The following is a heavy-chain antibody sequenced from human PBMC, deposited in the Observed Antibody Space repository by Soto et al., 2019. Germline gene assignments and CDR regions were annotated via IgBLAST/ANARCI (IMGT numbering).Heavy chain of an antibody. CDR1: GGTFSSYA. D-gene: IGHD5-12*01. V-gene: IGHV1-69*12. Sequence: QVQLVQSGAEVKKPGSSVKVSCKASGGTFSSYAISWVRQAPGQGLEWMGGIIPIVGTANYAQKFQGRVKLTEDESTSKAYMELSSLRSEDTAVYYCASHSGYDYSAFDYWGQGTLVTVSS. CDR3: ASHSGYDYSAFDY. CDR2: IIPIVGTA. J-gene: IGHJ4*02.